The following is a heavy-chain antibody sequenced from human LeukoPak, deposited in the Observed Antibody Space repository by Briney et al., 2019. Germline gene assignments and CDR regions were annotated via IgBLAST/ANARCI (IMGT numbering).Heavy chain of an antibody. Sequence: PGGSLRLPCQTSGFVFSNYGMHWVRQAPGKGLEWVAFVRYDGSNEYYADSVKGRFTISRDNSRNTLYLQMSSLRAGDTGVYSCAKDSNSGYVSVGPNYWGLGTLVSVSS. V-gene: IGHV3-30*02. CDR1: GFVFSNYG. D-gene: IGHD5-12*01. CDR2: VRYDGSNE. CDR3: AKDSNSGYVSVGPNY. J-gene: IGHJ4*02.